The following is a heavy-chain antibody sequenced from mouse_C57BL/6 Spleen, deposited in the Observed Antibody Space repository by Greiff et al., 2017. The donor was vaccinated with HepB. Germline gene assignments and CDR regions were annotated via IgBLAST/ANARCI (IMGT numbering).Heavy chain of an antibody. CDR1: GYTFTSYW. D-gene: IGHD1-1*01. J-gene: IGHJ2*01. CDR2: IDPSDSYT. CDR3: ARSGSSYFAY. V-gene: IGHV1-69*01. Sequence: QVQLQQPGAELVMPGASVKLSCKASGYTFTSYWMHWVKQRPGQGLEWIGEIDPSDSYTNYNQKFKGKSTLTVDKSSSTAYMQLSSLTSEDSAVYYCARSGSSYFAYWGQGTTLTVSS.